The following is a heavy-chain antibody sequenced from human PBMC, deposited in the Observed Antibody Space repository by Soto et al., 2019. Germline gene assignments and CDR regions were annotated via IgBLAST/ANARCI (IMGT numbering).Heavy chain of an antibody. Sequence: ASVKVSCKASGGTFSSYAISWVRQAPGQGLEWMGGIIPIFGTANYAQKFQGRVTITADESTSTAYMELSSLRSEDTAVYYCARGAYYYYYYGMDVWGQGTTVTVSS. V-gene: IGHV1-69*13. CDR2: IIPIFGTA. J-gene: IGHJ6*02. CDR1: GGTFSSYA. CDR3: ARGAYYYYYYGMDV.